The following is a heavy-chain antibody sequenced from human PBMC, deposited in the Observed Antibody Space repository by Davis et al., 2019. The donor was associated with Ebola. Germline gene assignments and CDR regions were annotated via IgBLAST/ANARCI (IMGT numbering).Heavy chain of an antibody. CDR3: TTGATVTTVWGWDQHDSTDY. CDR2: IKSKTDGGTT. CDR1: GFTFSNAW. V-gene: IGHV3-15*01. D-gene: IGHD4-11*01. J-gene: IGHJ4*02. Sequence: GESLKISCAASGFTFSNAWMSWVRQAPGKGLEWVGRIKSKTDGGTTDYAAPVKGRFTISRDDSKNTLYLQMNSLKTEDTAVYYCTTGATVTTVWGWDQHDSTDYWGQGTLVTVSS.